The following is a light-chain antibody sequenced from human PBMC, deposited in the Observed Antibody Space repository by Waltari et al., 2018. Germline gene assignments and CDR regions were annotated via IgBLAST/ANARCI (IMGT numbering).Light chain of an antibody. CDR1: SSNIGAGYD. J-gene: IGLJ2*01. CDR3: QSYDRRLSVVV. V-gene: IGLV1-40*01. CDR2: GNK. Sequence: QSVLTQPPSLSGAPGQRVTISCTGSSSNIGAGYDVHWYQHLPGTAPKLLIYGNKNRPSGVPDRFSASKSGASASLAITGLQSEDEAVYYCQSYDRRLSVVVFGGGTKLTVL.